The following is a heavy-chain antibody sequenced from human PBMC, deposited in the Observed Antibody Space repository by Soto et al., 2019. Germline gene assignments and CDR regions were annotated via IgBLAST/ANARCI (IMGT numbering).Heavy chain of an antibody. D-gene: IGHD2-2*01. V-gene: IGHV4-61*01. J-gene: IGHJ5*02. Sequence: SETLSLTXTVSGGSVSSGSYYWSWIRQPPGKGLEWIGYIYYSGSTNYNPSLKSRVTISVDTSKNQFSLKLSSVTAADTAVYYCARSPNIVVVPAASWFDPWGQGTLVTVSS. CDR3: ARSPNIVVVPAASWFDP. CDR2: IYYSGST. CDR1: GGSVSSGSYY.